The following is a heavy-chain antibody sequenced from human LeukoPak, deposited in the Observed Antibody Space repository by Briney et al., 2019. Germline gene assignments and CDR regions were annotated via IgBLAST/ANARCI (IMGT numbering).Heavy chain of an antibody. CDR2: ISTSTSYT. Sequence: GGSLRLSCAASGFTFSDYYMSWIRQAPGKGLEWVSYISTSTSYTNYADSVKGRFTTSRDNAKKSLYLQMNSLRAEDTAVYYCATDRGWRTSGYYLYYFEYWGQGTLVTYSS. V-gene: IGHV3-11*06. D-gene: IGHD3-3*01. J-gene: IGHJ4*02. CDR1: GFTFSDYY. CDR3: ATDRGWRTSGYYLYYFEY.